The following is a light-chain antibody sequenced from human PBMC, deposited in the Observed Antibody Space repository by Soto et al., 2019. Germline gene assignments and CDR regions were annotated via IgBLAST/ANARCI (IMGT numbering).Light chain of an antibody. V-gene: IGKV3-15*01. CDR3: QQYGGSPWT. CDR2: GAS. CDR1: QSISSN. J-gene: IGKJ1*01. Sequence: EIVMTQSPATLSVSTGERATLSCRASQSISSNLAWYQQKPGQAPRLLIYGASTRATGIPARFSGSGSGTDFTLTISRLEPEDFAVFYCQQYGGSPWTFGQGTKVDIK.